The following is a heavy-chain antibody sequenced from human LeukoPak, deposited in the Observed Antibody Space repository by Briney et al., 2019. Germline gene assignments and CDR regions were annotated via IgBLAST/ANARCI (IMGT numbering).Heavy chain of an antibody. V-gene: IGHV1-2*02. CDR1: GYTFPAYY. CDR3: ARSFNSNWNKWFNP. D-gene: IGHD3-3*01. CDR2: MNPKSGDT. Sequence: ASVKVSCKASGYTFPAYYIHWVRQAPGQGLEWMGWMNPKSGDTTYAQKFQGRVSMTRDTSITTAYMGLRRVTSDDTAVYFCARSFNSNWNKWFNPWGQGTLVTVSS. J-gene: IGHJ5*02.